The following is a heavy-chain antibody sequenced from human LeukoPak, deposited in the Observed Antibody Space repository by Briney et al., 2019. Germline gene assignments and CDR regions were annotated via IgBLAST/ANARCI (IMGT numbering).Heavy chain of an antibody. D-gene: IGHD1-26*01. CDR1: WTIFTSYW. CDR3: ARGEGGSYYNWFDP. Sequence: GAALKISCKGSWTIFTSYWIGWVRQLRGKGVGCMWIIYPGDSDTRYSPSFQGQVTISADKSISTAYLQWSSLKASDTAMYYCARGEGGSYYNWFDPWGQGTLVTVSS. V-gene: IGHV5-51*01. CDR2: IYPGDSDT. J-gene: IGHJ5*02.